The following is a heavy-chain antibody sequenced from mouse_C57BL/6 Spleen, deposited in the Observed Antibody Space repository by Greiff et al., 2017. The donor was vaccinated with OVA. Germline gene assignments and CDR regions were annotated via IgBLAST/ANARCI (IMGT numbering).Heavy chain of an antibody. D-gene: IGHD2-5*01. J-gene: IGHJ4*01. V-gene: IGHV1-80*01. CDR3: ARALYYSIHYAMDY. Sequence: VQLQQSGAELVKPGASVKISCKASGYAFSSYWMNWVKQRPGKGLEWIGQIYPGDGDTNYNGKFKGKATLTADKSSSTAYMQLSSLTSEDSAVYFCARALYYSIHYAMDYWGQGTSVTVSS. CDR2: IYPGDGDT. CDR1: GYAFSSYW.